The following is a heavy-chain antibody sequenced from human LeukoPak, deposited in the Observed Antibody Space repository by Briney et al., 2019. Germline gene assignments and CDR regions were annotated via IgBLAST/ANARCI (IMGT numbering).Heavy chain of an antibody. CDR1: SGSINSYY. CDR2: IYTTGKA. J-gene: IGHJ4*02. D-gene: IGHD3-16*01. Sequence: SETLSLTCTVTSGSINSYYWGWVRQPAGRGLEWIGRIYTTGKADYNPSLKSRLPLSVDTSKRQFSLNPTSVTAADTAIYFCARHGYTASHYFLDFWSQGKVVTVSS. V-gene: IGHV4-4*07. CDR3: ARHGYTASHYFLDF.